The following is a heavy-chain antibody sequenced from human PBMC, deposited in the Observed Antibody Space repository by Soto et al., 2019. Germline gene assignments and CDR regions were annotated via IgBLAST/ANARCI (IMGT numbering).Heavy chain of an antibody. CDR2: IYYSGST. Sequence: PSETLSLTCTVSGGSVSSGSYYWSWIRQPPGKGLEWIGYIYYSGSTNYNPSLKSRVTISVDNAKNSLYLQMNSLGVEDTAVYYCARDRGYDAHDYYYNAMDAWGQGTTVTVSS. CDR3: ARDRGYDAHDYYYNAMDA. J-gene: IGHJ6*02. CDR1: GGSVSSGSYY. V-gene: IGHV4-61*01. D-gene: IGHD2-15*01.